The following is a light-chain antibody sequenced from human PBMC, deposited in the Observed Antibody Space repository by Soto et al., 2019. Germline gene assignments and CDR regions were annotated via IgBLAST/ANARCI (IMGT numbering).Light chain of an antibody. CDR3: QHRSH. Sequence: EIVLTQSPAALSLFPGERATLSCRASQSINTYLAWYQQKPGQAPRLLMYAASNRAAGIPARFSGSVSGTDFTLTISRLVPEDFAVYYCQHRSHFGGGTKVEIK. CDR2: AAS. J-gene: IGKJ4*01. V-gene: IGKV3-11*01. CDR1: QSINTY.